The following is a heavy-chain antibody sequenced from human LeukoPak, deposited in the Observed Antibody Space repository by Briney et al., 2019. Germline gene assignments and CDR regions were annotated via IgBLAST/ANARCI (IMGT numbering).Heavy chain of an antibody. CDR3: ARVIGSSGWPLGAFDI. V-gene: IGHV3-21*01. CDR1: GFTFSSYS. J-gene: IGHJ3*02. Sequence: PGGSLRLSCAASGFTFSSYSVNWVRQAPGKGLEWVSSISSSSSYIYYADSVKGRFTISRDNAKNSLYLQMNSLRAEDTAVYYCARVIGSSGWPLGAFDIWGQGTMVTVSS. CDR2: ISSSSSYI. D-gene: IGHD6-19*01.